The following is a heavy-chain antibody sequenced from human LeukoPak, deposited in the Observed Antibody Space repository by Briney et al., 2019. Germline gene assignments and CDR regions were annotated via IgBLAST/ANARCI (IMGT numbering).Heavy chain of an antibody. J-gene: IGHJ4*02. CDR1: GFTFSNYA. V-gene: IGHV3-30-3*01. CDR3: AREPYSSGWYFSYYFDY. CDR2: ISNDGSNK. D-gene: IGHD6-19*01. Sequence: GGSLRLSCAASGFTFSNYAMHWVRQAPGKGLEWVAVISNDGSNKYYADSVKGRFTISRDNSKNTLYLQMNSLRVEDTAVYYCAREPYSSGWYFSYYFDYWGQGTLVTVSS.